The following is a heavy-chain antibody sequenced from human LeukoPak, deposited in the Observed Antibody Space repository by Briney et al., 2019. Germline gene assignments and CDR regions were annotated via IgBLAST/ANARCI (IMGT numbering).Heavy chain of an antibody. Sequence: GGSLRLSCAASGFTFSSYSMNWVRQAPGKGLEWVSSISSSSSYIYYADSVKGRFTISRDNAKNSLYLQMNSLRAEDTAVYYCARDPSRYCSGGSCYGGDYWGQGTLVTVSS. V-gene: IGHV3-21*01. CDR1: GFTFSSYS. D-gene: IGHD2-15*01. CDR2: ISSSSSYI. J-gene: IGHJ4*02. CDR3: ARDPSRYCSGGSCYGGDY.